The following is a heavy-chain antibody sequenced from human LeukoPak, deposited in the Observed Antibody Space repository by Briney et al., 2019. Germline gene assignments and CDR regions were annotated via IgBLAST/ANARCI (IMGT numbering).Heavy chain of an antibody. Sequence: SETLSLTCTVSGGSISNYYWSWIRQPPGKGLEWIGYIYYTGNTNYNPSLESRVIISVDTSKNQFSLKLSSVNAADTAVYYCARHECGGSCYPEDYWGQGTLVTVTS. V-gene: IGHV4-59*08. D-gene: IGHD2-15*01. CDR2: IYYTGNT. CDR1: GGSISNYY. J-gene: IGHJ4*02. CDR3: ARHECGGSCYPEDY.